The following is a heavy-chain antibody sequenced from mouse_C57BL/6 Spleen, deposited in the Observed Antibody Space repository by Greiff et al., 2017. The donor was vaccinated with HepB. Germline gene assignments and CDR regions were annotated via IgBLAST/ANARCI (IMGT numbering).Heavy chain of an antibody. CDR1: GFSLTSYG. J-gene: IGHJ4*01. V-gene: IGHV2-6-1*01. D-gene: IGHD3-2*02. CDR3: ARQDSSGYVRAMDY. CDR2: IWSDGST. Sequence: QVQLKESGPGLVAPSQSLSITCTVSGFSLTSYGVHWVRQPPGKGLEWLVVIWSDGSTTYNSALKSRLSISKDNSKSQVFLKMNSLQTDDTAMYYCARQDSSGYVRAMDYWGQGTSVTVSS.